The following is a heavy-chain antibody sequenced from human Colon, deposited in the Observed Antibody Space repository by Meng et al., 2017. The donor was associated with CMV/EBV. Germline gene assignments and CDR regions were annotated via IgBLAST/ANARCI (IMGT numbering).Heavy chain of an antibody. J-gene: IGHJ5*02. CDR1: GASVSSGRYY. V-gene: IGHV4-61*03. CDR2: IYDTGIT. D-gene: IGHD3-16*01. CDR3: ARSASGGLGASNWFDP. Sequence: SETLSLTCTVSGASVSSGRYYWTWIRQSPVKGLEWIGYIYDTGITNYNPSLGGRVTISFDLSKNHFSLKLVSLTPADTAVYYCARSASGGLGASNWFDPWGQGTLVTVSS.